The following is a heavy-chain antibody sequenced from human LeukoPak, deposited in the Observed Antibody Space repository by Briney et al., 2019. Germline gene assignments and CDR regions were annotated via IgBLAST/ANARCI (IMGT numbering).Heavy chain of an antibody. V-gene: IGHV1-18*01. CDR3: ARSRCSTSTSCYYFFFFDS. CDR2: SSGTGYNI. CDR1: GYTFTSYG. J-gene: IGHJ4*02. D-gene: IGHD2-2*01. Sequence: ASVKVSCKASGYTFTSYGISWVRQAPGQGLEWMRWSSGTGYNIEYAEKFQERVIMTTDTSTSTAYMELRSLRSDDTAVYYCARSRCSTSTSCYYFFFFDSWGQGTLVTVSS.